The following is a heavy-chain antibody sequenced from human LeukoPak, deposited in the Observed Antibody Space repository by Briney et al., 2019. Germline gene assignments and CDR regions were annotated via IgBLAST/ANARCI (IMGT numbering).Heavy chain of an antibody. CDR1: GFTFSSYG. CDR2: IWYDGSNK. Sequence: PGRSLRLSCAASGFTFSSYGMHWVRQAPGKGLEWVAVIWYDGSNKHYADSVKGRFTISRDNSKNTLYLQMNSLRAEDTAVYYCARGYSSSWYGDAFDIWGRGTMVTVSS. CDR3: ARGYSSSWYGDAFDI. J-gene: IGHJ3*02. D-gene: IGHD6-13*01. V-gene: IGHV3-33*01.